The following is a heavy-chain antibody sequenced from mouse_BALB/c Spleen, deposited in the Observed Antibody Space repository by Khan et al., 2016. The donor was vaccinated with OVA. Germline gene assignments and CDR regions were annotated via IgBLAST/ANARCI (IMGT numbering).Heavy chain of an antibody. D-gene: IGHD1-1*01. V-gene: IGHV1S34*01. Sequence: LVKTGASVKISCKASGYSFTGYYMHWVKQSHGKSLEWIGYISCYNGATSYNQKFKGKATFTVDTSSSTAYMQFNSLTSEDSAVYYWARGDYYGSSSFAYWGQGTPVTVSA. J-gene: IGHJ3*01. CDR1: GYSFTGYY. CDR2: ISCYNGAT. CDR3: ARGDYYGSSSFAY.